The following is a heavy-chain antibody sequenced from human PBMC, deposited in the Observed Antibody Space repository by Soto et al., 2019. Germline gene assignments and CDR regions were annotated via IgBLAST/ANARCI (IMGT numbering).Heavy chain of an antibody. V-gene: IGHV3-33*01. CDR1: GFTFSSYG. CDR2: IWYDGSNK. J-gene: IGHJ4*02. Sequence: QVQLVESGGGVVQPGRSLRLSCAASGFTFSSYGMHWVRQAPGKGLEWVAVIWYDGSNKYYADSVKGRFTISRDNSKNPLYLQMNSLGAEDTAVYYCARASWGSSWYYFDYWGQGTLVTVSS. CDR3: ARASWGSSWYYFDY. D-gene: IGHD6-13*01.